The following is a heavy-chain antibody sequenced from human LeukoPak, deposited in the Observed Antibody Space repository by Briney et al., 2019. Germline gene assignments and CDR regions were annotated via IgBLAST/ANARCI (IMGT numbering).Heavy chain of an antibody. V-gene: IGHV4-61*02. CDR3: ARENSGSYREFDY. J-gene: IGHJ4*02. CDR1: GGSISSSSYY. CDR2: IYTSGST. D-gene: IGHD1-26*01. Sequence: KASETLSLTCTVSGGSISSSSYYWSWIRQPAGKGLEWIGRIYTSGSTNYNASLKSRVSMSVDTSKNQFSLKLSSVTAADTAVFYCARENSGSYREFDYWGQGTLVTVSS.